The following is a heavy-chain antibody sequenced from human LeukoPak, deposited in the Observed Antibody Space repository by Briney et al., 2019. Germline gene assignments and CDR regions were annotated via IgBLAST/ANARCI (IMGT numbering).Heavy chain of an antibody. D-gene: IGHD6-19*01. CDR2: ISSGSSYI. Sequence: GGSLRLSCAASGLTFSRYSMNWVRQAPGKGLEWVSSISSGSSYIYYADSVKGRFTISRDNAKNSLYLQMNSLRAEDTAVYYCARVETDSTSGWYSYYYMDVWGKGTTVTVSS. CDR1: GLTFSRYS. J-gene: IGHJ6*03. V-gene: IGHV3-21*04. CDR3: ARVETDSTSGWYSYYYMDV.